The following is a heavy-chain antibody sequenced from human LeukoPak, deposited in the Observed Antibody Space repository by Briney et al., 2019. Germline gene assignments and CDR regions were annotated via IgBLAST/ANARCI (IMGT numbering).Heavy chain of an antibody. CDR2: ISGSGGST. D-gene: IGHD2-21*02. Sequence: GGSLRLSCAASGFTFSSYGMSWVRQAPGKGLEWVSAISGSGGSTYYADSVKGRFTISRDNSKNTLYLQMNSLRAEDTAVYYCAKADCGGDCYPNGDYWGQGTLVTVSS. CDR1: GFTFSSYG. J-gene: IGHJ4*02. V-gene: IGHV3-23*01. CDR3: AKADCGGDCYPNGDY.